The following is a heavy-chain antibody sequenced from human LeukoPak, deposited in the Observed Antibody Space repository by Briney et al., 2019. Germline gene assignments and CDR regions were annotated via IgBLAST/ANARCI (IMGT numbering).Heavy chain of an antibody. V-gene: IGHV3-30-3*01. Sequence: GGSLRLSCATSEFSFSDYTMHWVRQAPGKGLEWVAIISSAGNNKNYADSVKGRFTVSRDNSKNTLYLQMNSLRAEDTAVYYCARDKNYDSTGYYNYWGQGALVTVSS. D-gene: IGHD3-22*01. CDR1: EFSFSDYT. CDR3: ARDKNYDSTGYYNY. J-gene: IGHJ4*02. CDR2: ISSAGNNK.